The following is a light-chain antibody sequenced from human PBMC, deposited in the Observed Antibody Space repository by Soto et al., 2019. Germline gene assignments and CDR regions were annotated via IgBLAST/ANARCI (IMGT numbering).Light chain of an antibody. J-gene: IGLJ1*01. CDR1: ISNIGSSY. CDR2: NNN. V-gene: IGLV1-47*02. CDR3: AAWDDRVRGYV. Sequence: QSVLTQPPSTSGTPGQRVTISCSGSISNIGSSYVFWFQHLPGTAPKLLMYNNNQRPSGVPDRVSASKSGTSASLAISGLRSEDEADYYCAAWDDRVRGYVFGTGTKVTVL.